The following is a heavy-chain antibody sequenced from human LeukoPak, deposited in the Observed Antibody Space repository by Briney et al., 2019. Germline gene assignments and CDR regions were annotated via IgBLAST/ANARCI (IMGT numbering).Heavy chain of an antibody. CDR1: GGSFSGYY. CDR3: ARGVTNIWYFDL. Sequence: SETLSLTYAGYGGSFSGYYWSWIRQPPGKGLEWIREINHSGSTNYSPSLKSRVTISVDTSKNQFSLKLSSVTAADTAVYYCARGVTNIWYFDLWGRGTLVTVSS. CDR2: INHSGST. J-gene: IGHJ2*01. D-gene: IGHD2/OR15-2a*01. V-gene: IGHV4-34*01.